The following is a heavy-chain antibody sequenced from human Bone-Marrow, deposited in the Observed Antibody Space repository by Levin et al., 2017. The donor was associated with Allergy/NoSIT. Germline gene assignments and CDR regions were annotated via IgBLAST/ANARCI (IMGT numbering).Heavy chain of an antibody. Sequence: GESLKISCKASGFTFTTYGIIWVRQAPGQGLEWMGWISGYSGNTDYAQKFQGRVSMTTDTSTSTAYMELRNLRSDDTAVYYCARVSYFERSGYYYPWGQGTQVTVSS. CDR1: GFTFTTYG. CDR3: ARVSYFERSGYYYP. J-gene: IGHJ4*02. CDR2: ISGYSGNT. D-gene: IGHD3-22*01. V-gene: IGHV1-18*01.